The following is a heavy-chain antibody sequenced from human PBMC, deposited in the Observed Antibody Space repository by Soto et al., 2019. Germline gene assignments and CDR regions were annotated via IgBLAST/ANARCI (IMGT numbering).Heavy chain of an antibody. Sequence: GGSLRLSCAASGFTFSSYAMSWVRQAPGKGLEWVSAISGSGGTTYYADSVKGRFTISRDNSKNTLYLQMNSLRAEDTAVYYCARNFYSNSYYFDFWGQGTLVTVSS. CDR2: ISGSGGTT. V-gene: IGHV3-23*01. CDR1: GFTFSSYA. CDR3: ARNFYSNSYYFDF. D-gene: IGHD2-21*02. J-gene: IGHJ4*02.